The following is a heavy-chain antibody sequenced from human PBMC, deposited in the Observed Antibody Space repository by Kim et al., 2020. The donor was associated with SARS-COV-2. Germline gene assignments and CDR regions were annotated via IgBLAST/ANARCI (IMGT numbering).Heavy chain of an antibody. D-gene: IGHD6-19*01. V-gene: IGHV3-23*01. CDR3: AKDLLRASSGYYVDY. CDR2: ISDGGDNT. J-gene: IGHJ4*02. Sequence: GGSLRLSCAASGFSFRSYAISWVRQAPGKGLEWVSTISDGGDNTDYADSVKGRFTISRDKSKNTLYLQMNSLRAEDTALYYCAKDLLRASSGYYVDYWGQGDLVVVSS. CDR1: GFSFRSYA.